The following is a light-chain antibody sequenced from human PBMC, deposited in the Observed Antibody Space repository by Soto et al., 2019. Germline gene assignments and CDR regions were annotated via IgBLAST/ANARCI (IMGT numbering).Light chain of an antibody. CDR2: DSN. V-gene: IGLV1-51*01. J-gene: IGLJ1*01. CDR3: GTWDSSLGVFV. Sequence: QSVLTQPPSVSAAPGQKVTISCSGSSSNIGNNYVSWYQHLPGTAPKLLIYDSNKRPSGIPDRFSGSKSGTSATLGITGLQTGDEADYYCGTWDSSLGVFVFGTRTKGTVL. CDR1: SSNIGNNY.